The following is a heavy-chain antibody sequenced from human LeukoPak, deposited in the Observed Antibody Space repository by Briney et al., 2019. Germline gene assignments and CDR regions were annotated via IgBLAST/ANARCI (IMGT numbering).Heavy chain of an antibody. Sequence: GGSLRLSCAASGFTFSTYAMSWVRQAPGKGLEWVSAISGRGIATYYADSVKGRFTISRDNSKNTLYLQMNSLRAEDTAVYYVAKSFDFWSCHSPILTPFDPWGQGTLVSVSS. CDR2: ISGRGIAT. D-gene: IGHD3-3*01. CDR3: AKSFDFWSCHSPILTPFDP. V-gene: IGHV3-23*01. CDR1: GFTFSTYA. J-gene: IGHJ5*02.